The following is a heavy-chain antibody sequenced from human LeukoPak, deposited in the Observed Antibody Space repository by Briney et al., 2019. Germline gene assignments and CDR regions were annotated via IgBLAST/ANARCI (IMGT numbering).Heavy chain of an antibody. Sequence: PSETLSLTCAVYGGSFSGYYWSWIRQPPGKGLEWIGVINHSGSTNYNPSLKSRVTISVDTSKNQFSLKLSSVTAADTAVYYCARGGGIVVVPAAIWFDPWGQGTLVTVSS. V-gene: IGHV4-34*01. CDR2: INHSGST. CDR1: GGSFSGYY. CDR3: ARGGGIVVVPAAIWFDP. J-gene: IGHJ5*02. D-gene: IGHD2-2*01.